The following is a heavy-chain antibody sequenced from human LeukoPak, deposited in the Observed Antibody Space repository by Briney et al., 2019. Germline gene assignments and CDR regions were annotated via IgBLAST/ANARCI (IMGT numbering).Heavy chain of an antibody. CDR2: FDPEDGET. CDR1: GYTLTELS. J-gene: IGHJ4*02. CDR3: ATGYYDILTGYYPFDY. Sequence: ASVKVSCKVSGYTLTELSMHCVRQAPGKGLEWMGGFDPEDGETIYAQKFQGRVTMTEDTSTDTAYMELSSLRSEDTAVYYCATGYYDILTGYYPFDYWGQGTLVTVSS. V-gene: IGHV1-24*01. D-gene: IGHD3-9*01.